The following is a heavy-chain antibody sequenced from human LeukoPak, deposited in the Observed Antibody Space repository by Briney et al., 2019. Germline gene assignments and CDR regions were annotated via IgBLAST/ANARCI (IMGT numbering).Heavy chain of an antibody. Sequence: GASVKVSCKASGYTFTSYGISWVRQAPGQGLEWMGWISAYNGNTNYAQKLQGRVTMTTDTSTSTAYMELRSLRSDDTAVYYCAGAAGGKGYYYYYMDVWGKGTTVTVSS. J-gene: IGHJ6*03. CDR2: ISAYNGNT. V-gene: IGHV1-18*01. CDR1: GYTFTSYG. D-gene: IGHD4-23*01. CDR3: AGAAGGKGYYYYYMDV.